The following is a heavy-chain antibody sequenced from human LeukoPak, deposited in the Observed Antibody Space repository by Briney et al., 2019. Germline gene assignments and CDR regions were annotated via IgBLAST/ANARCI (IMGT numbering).Heavy chain of an antibody. Sequence: ASVKVSCKASGGTFSSYAISWVRQAPGQGLEWMGRIIPILGIANYAQKFQGRVTITADKSTSTAYMELRSLRSDDTAVYYCARKPLNYDFWSGRQYHFDYWGQGTLVTVS. CDR2: IIPILGIA. D-gene: IGHD3-3*01. J-gene: IGHJ4*02. CDR3: ARKPLNYDFWSGRQYHFDY. CDR1: GGTFSSYA. V-gene: IGHV1-69*04.